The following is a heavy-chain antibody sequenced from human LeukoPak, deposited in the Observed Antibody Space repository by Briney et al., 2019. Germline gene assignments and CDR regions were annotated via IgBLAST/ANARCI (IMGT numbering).Heavy chain of an antibody. J-gene: IGHJ4*02. CDR3: AGAYTGFEAFDY. CDR2: INPNSGGT. D-gene: IGHD2-2*02. Sequence: ASVKVSCKASGYTFTDYYVHWVRQAPGQGLEWMGWINPNSGGTNYAQKFQGRVTMTRDTSISTAYMELSRLASDDTAVFYCAGAYTGFEAFDYWGQGTLVTVSS. V-gene: IGHV1-2*02. CDR1: GYTFTDYY.